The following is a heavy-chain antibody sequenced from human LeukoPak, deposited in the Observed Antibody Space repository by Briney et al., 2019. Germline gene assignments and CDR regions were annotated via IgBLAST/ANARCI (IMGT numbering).Heavy chain of an antibody. CDR3: ARVIIAVAVDY. CDR1: GGSISSSSYY. V-gene: IGHV4-39*01. Sequence: SETLSLTGTVSGGSISSSSYYWGWIRQPPGKGLEWIGSIYYSGSTYYNPSLKSRVTISVDTSKNQFSLKLSSVTAADTAVYYCARVIIAVAVDYWGQGTLVTVSS. J-gene: IGHJ4*02. D-gene: IGHD6-19*01. CDR2: IYYSGST.